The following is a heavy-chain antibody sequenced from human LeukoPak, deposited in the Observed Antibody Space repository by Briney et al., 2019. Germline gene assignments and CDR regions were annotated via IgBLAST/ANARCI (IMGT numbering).Heavy chain of an antibody. CDR1: GGSFSVYY. CDR2: INDSGRT. D-gene: IGHD3-9*01. Sequence: PSETLSLTCAAYGGSFSVYYWSWIRQPPGKGLEWIGEINDSGRTNYNPSLKSRVTISVDTCKNQFSLKLSSVTAADTAVYYCARMSPRLRRLTLTTTKGFDYWGKGTTVTISS. J-gene: IGHJ6*04. V-gene: IGHV4-34*01. CDR3: ARMSPRLRRLTLTTTKGFDY.